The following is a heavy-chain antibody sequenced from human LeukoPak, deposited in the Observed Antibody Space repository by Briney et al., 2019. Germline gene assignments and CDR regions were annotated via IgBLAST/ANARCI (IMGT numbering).Heavy chain of an antibody. J-gene: IGHJ5*02. Sequence: ASVKVSCKASGYTFTGYYMHWVRQAPGQGLEWMGSINPNSGGTNYAQKFQGRVTMTRDTSISAAYMELSRLRSDATAVYYCARPRDYADYAWFDPRGQGTLVTVSS. CDR1: GYTFTGYY. CDR2: INPNSGGT. V-gene: IGHV1-2*02. D-gene: IGHD4-17*01. CDR3: ARPRDYADYAWFDP.